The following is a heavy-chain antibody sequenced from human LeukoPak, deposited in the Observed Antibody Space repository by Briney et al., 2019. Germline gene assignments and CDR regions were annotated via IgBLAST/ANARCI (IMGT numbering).Heavy chain of an antibody. Sequence: GGSLRLSCSASGFTFSTYAMHWVRQAPGKGLDYVSGISSNGGSTYYADSVRGRFTISRDNSKNTLYLQMSSLRAEDTAVYYCVKDTKSRSLPGIAVAGTSNYYGMDVWGQGTTVTVSS. V-gene: IGHV3-64D*09. D-gene: IGHD6-19*01. CDR2: ISSNGGST. J-gene: IGHJ6*02. CDR1: GFTFSTYA. CDR3: VKDTKSRSLPGIAVAGTSNYYGMDV.